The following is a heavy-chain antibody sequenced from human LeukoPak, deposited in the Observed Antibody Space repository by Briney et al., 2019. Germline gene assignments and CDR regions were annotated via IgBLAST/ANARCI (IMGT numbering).Heavy chain of an antibody. Sequence: PSGTLSLNCTVSGGSISSYYWSWIRQPAGKGLEWIGRIYTSGSTNYNPSLKSRVTMSVDTSKNQFSLKLSSVTAADTAVYYCARDRSIAVAGVDYFDYWGQGTLVTVSS. J-gene: IGHJ4*02. V-gene: IGHV4-4*07. CDR3: ARDRSIAVAGVDYFDY. CDR2: IYTSGST. D-gene: IGHD6-13*01. CDR1: GGSISSYY.